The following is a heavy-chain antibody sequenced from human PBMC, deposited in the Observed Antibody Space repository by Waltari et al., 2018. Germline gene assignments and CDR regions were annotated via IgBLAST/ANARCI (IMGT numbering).Heavy chain of an antibody. D-gene: IGHD3-10*01. CDR1: GFTFSSYG. V-gene: IGHV3-30*18. Sequence: QVQLVESGGGVVQPGRSLRLSCAASGFTFSSYGMHWVRQAPGKGLEWVAVISYDGSNKYYADSVKGRFTISRDNSKNTLYLQMNSLRAEDTAVYYCAKEYYYGSGLYYMDVWGKGTTVTVSS. CDR2: ISYDGSNK. J-gene: IGHJ6*03. CDR3: AKEYYYGSGLYYMDV.